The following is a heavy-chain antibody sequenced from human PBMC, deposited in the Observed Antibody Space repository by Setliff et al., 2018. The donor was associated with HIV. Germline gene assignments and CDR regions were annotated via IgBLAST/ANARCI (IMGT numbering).Heavy chain of an antibody. CDR1: GYTFSSYA. CDR3: VRGPQFRPH. J-gene: IGHJ4*02. V-gene: IGHV3-23*01. CDR2: ITGSGGRT. Sequence: LRLSCEASGYTFSSYAVSWVRQVPGKGLEWVSAITGSGGRTHYADSVKGRFTISRDNSRSTLYLQMNRLRVEDTAVYYCVRGPQFRPHWGQGTLVTVSS.